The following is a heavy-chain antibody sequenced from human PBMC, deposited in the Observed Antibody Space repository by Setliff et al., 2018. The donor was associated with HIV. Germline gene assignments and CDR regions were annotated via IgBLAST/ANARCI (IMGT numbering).Heavy chain of an antibody. Sequence: PGESLKISCKGSGYSFSSYWIGWVRQMPGKGLEWMGIIYPADSNTRYSPSFQAQVTISADKSISTAYLHWSSLKASDTAMYYCATLDPNYGDYANYWGQGTLVTVSS. V-gene: IGHV5-51*01. D-gene: IGHD4-17*01. CDR3: ATLDPNYGDYANY. CDR2: IYPADSNT. CDR1: GYSFSSYW. J-gene: IGHJ4*02.